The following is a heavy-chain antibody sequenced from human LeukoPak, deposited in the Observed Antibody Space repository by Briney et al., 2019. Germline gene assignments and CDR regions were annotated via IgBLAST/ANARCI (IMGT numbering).Heavy chain of an antibody. CDR2: ISGSGGST. CDR3: AKDQTLLWFGELFS. V-gene: IGHV3-23*01. Sequence: PGGSLRLSCAASGFTFSSYAMSWVRQAPGKGLEWVSAISGSGGSTYYADSVKGRFTISRDNSKNTLYLQMNSLRAEDTAVYYCAKDQTLLWFGELFSWGQGTLVTVSS. CDR1: GFTFSSYA. D-gene: IGHD3-10*01. J-gene: IGHJ5*02.